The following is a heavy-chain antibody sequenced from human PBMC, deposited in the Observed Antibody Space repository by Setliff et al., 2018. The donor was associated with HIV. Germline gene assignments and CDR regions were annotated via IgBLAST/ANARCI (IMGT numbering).Heavy chain of an antibody. D-gene: IGHD2-21*02. Sequence: PSETLSLTCSVSGGSISNFYWSWIRQPPGKGLEWVGHIYSTGATNYNPSLKSRVTMSVDMSRNQFSLKLSSVTAADTAVYYCARIRGDYFFDYWGQGILVTVPQ. J-gene: IGHJ4*02. CDR2: IYSTGAT. V-gene: IGHV4-4*07. CDR1: GGSISNFY. CDR3: ARIRGDYFFDY.